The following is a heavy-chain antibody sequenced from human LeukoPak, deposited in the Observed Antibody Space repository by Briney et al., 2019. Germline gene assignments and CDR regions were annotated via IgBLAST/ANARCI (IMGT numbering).Heavy chain of an antibody. D-gene: IGHD4-23*01. J-gene: IGHJ3*02. Sequence: SETLSLTCTVSGYSVSRDYYWGWIRQSPGKGLEWIGSVRNSGAAYYNPSLKSRVTISVDTSKNQFSLKLSSVTAADTAVYYCARRPVVLDAFDIWGQGTMVTVSS. V-gene: IGHV4-38-2*02. CDR1: GYSVSRDYY. CDR2: VRNSGAA. CDR3: ARRPVVLDAFDI.